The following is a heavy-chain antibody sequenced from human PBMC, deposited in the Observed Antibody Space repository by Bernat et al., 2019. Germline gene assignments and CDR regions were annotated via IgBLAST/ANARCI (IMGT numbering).Heavy chain of an antibody. V-gene: IGHV4-4*02. CDR3: ARETRRYSSGPWFDP. CDR1: GGSISSSNW. D-gene: IGHD6-19*01. CDR2: IYHSGST. Sequence: QVQLQESGPGLVKPSGTLSLTCAVSGGSISSSNWWSWVRQPPGKGLEWIGEIYHSGSTNYNPSLKSRVTIAVDKSKNQFSLKLSSVTAADTAVYYCARETRRYSSGPWFDPWGQGTLVTVSS. J-gene: IGHJ5*02.